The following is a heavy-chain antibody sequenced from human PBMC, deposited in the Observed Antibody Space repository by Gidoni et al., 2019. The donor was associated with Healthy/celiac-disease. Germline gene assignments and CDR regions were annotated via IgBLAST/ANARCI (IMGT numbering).Heavy chain of an antibody. CDR1: GFTFSDYY. CDR3: AREEQWLARGDPFDI. J-gene: IGHJ3*02. Sequence: QVQLVESGGGLVKPGGSLRLSCAASGFTFSDYYMSWIRQATGKGLEWVSYISSSGSTIDYADSVKGRFTISRDNAKNSLYLQMSSLRADDTAVYYCAREEQWLARGDPFDIWGQGTMVTVSS. V-gene: IGHV3-11*01. CDR2: ISSSGSTI. D-gene: IGHD6-19*01.